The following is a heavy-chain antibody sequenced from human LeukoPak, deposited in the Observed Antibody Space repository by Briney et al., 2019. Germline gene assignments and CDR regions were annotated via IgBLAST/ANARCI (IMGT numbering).Heavy chain of an antibody. J-gene: IGHJ4*02. D-gene: IGHD3-16*01. CDR2: FDPEDGET. CDR3: ARDNDSRDPPHFDY. V-gene: IGHV1-24*01. Sequence: ASVKVSCKVSGYTLTELSMHWVRQAPGKGLEWMGGFDPEDGETIYAQKFRGRVTITADKSTRTAYMELSSLRSEDTAVYYCARDNDSRDPPHFDYWGQGTLVTVS. CDR1: GYTLTELS.